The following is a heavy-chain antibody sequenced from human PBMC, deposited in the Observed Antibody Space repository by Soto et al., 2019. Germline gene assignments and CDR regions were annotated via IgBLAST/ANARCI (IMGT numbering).Heavy chain of an antibody. J-gene: IGHJ4*02. V-gene: IGHV3-48*03. CDR3: VRRMASPDQ. CDR2: ITSGGRSI. D-gene: IGHD2-15*01. Sequence: GSLRLSCTASGFTFVDYEMSWVRQAPGKGREWVSYITSGGRSIYYADSVKGRFIISRDNAENSLYLQMNSLRPEDTAVYYCVRRMASPDQWGQGTLVTVSS. CDR1: GFTFVDYE.